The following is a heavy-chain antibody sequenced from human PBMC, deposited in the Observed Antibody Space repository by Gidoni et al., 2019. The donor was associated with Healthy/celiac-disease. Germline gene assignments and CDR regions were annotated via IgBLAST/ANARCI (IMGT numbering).Heavy chain of an antibody. CDR1: GGSISSGGYY. V-gene: IGHV4-31*03. J-gene: IGHJ3*02. CDR2: IYYSGST. CDR3: ARASTVVTPYRDAFDI. Sequence: QVQLQESGPGLVKPSQTLSLTCTVSGGSISSGGYYWSWIRQHPGKGLEWIGYIYYSGSTYYNPSLKSRVTISVDTSKNQFSLKLSSVTAADTAVYYCARASTVVTPYRDAFDIWGQGTMVTVSS. D-gene: IGHD2-21*02.